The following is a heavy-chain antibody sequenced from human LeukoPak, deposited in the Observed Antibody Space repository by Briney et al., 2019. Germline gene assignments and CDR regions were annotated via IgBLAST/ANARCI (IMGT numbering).Heavy chain of an antibody. V-gene: IGHV3-21*01. Sequence: GGSLRLSCAASGFTFSSYSMNWVRQAPREGLEWVSSISSSSSYIYYADSVKGRFTISRDNAKNSLYLQMNSMRAEDTAVYYCARDPVSGYSGYESPIFDYWGQGTLVTVSS. CDR3: ARDPVSGYSGYESPIFDY. D-gene: IGHD5-12*01. CDR2: ISSSSSYI. J-gene: IGHJ4*02. CDR1: GFTFSSYS.